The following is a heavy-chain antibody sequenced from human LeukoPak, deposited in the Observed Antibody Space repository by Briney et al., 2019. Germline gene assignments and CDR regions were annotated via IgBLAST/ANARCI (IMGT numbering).Heavy chain of an antibody. CDR2: IGTAGDT. CDR3: ARYSSEGLDY. Sequence: GGSLRLSCAASGFTFSSYDMHWVRKATGKGLEWVSAIGTAGDTYYPGSVKGRFTISRENAKDSLYLQMNSLRAGDTAVYYCARYSSEGLDYWGQGTLVTVSS. V-gene: IGHV3-13*01. D-gene: IGHD6-19*01. J-gene: IGHJ4*02. CDR1: GFTFSSYD.